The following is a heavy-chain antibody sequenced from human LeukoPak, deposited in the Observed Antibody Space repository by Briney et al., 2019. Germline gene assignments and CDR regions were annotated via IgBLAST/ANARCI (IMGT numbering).Heavy chain of an antibody. Sequence: GSSVKVSCKASGGTFSSYAISWVRQAPGQGLEWMGGIIPIFGTANYAQKFQGRVTITTDESTSTAYMGLSSLRSEDTAVYYCARVKMGATSEYFDYWGQGTLVTVSS. CDR2: IIPIFGTA. CDR1: GGTFSSYA. J-gene: IGHJ4*02. V-gene: IGHV1-69*05. D-gene: IGHD1-26*01. CDR3: ARVKMGATSEYFDY.